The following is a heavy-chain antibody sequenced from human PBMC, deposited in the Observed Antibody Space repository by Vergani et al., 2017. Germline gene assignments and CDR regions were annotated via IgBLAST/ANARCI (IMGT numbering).Heavy chain of an antibody. CDR2: MNPNSGNT. J-gene: IGHJ4*02. V-gene: IGHV1-8*01. Sequence: QVPLVQSGAEVKKPGASVKVSCKASGYTFTSYDINWVRQSTGQGLEWMGWMNPNSGNTGYAQKFQGRVTMTRNTSISTAYMELRSLRSEDTAVYYCARDDYDSSGYALAYFDYWGQGTLVTVSS. CDR3: ARDDYDSSGYALAYFDY. CDR1: GYTFTSYD. D-gene: IGHD3-22*01.